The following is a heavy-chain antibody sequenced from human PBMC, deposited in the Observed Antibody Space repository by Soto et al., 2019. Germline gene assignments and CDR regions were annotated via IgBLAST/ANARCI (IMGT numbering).Heavy chain of an antibody. D-gene: IGHD3-22*01. J-gene: IGHJ4*02. CDR1: GLAFRDFA. Sequence: PGGSLRLSCAASGLAFRDFAMIWVRQAPGKGLEWVAVITDNGSNKYYADSVKGRFTISRDNSKNTLYLQMNSLRAEDTAVYYCTKGYYYDTCGYFDSWGQGTLVTVSS. CDR2: ITDNGSNK. CDR3: TKGYYYDTCGYFDS. V-gene: IGHV3-23*01.